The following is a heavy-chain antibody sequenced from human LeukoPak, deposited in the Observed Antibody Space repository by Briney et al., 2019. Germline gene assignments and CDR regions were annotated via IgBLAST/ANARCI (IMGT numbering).Heavy chain of an antibody. Sequence: SVKVSCKASGYTFTGYYMHWVRQAPGQGLEWMGGIIPIFGTANYAQKFQGRVTITTDESTSTAYMELSSLRSEDTAVYYCARGPDIVATITRFGTYYYYMDVWGKGTTVTVSS. CDR3: ARGPDIVATITRFGTYYYYMDV. D-gene: IGHD5-12*01. CDR1: GYTFTGYY. J-gene: IGHJ6*03. CDR2: IIPIFGTA. V-gene: IGHV1-69*05.